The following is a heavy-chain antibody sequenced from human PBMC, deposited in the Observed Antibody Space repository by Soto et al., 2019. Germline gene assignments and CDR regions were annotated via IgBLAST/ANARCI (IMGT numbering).Heavy chain of an antibody. Sequence: GSGPTLVNPTQTLTLTCTFSGFSLSTNGMGVGWIRQSPGKALEWLALIYWDDDKRYSPSLRSRLTIIQDTSKNQVDLTMTNMDPVDTATYYCARLTRGVYDLDRLWEKFDYWGQGTVVTVSS. D-gene: IGHD5-12*01. V-gene: IGHV2-5*02. CDR1: GFSLSTNGMG. CDR2: IYWDDDK. J-gene: IGHJ4*02. CDR3: ARLTRGVYDLDRLWEKFDY.